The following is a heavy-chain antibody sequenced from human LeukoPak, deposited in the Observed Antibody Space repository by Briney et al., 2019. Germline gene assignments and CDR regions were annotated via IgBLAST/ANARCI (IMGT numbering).Heavy chain of an antibody. Sequence: GGSLRLSCAASGFTFDDYAMHWVRQAPGKGLEWVSGISWNSGSIGYADSVKGRFTISRDNAKNSLYLQMNSLRAEDMALYYCAKDIGGYGYGYLDYWGQGTLVTVSS. CDR2: ISWNSGSI. V-gene: IGHV3-9*03. CDR3: AKDIGGYGYGYLDY. D-gene: IGHD5-18*01. CDR1: GFTFDDYA. J-gene: IGHJ4*02.